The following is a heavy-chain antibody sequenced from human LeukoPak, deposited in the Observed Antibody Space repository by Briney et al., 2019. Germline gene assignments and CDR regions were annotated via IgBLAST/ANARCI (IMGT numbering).Heavy chain of an antibody. D-gene: IGHD4-23*01. V-gene: IGHV3-23*01. J-gene: IGHJ4*02. CDR1: GFTFSSYA. CDR2: ISGSGGST. CDR3: ARESDLVGGNSLDY. Sequence: PGGSLRLSCAASGFTFSSYAMSWVRQAPGKGLEWVSAISGSGGSTDYADSVKGRFTISRDNSKNTVFLQMNSLRAEDTAVYYCARESDLVGGNSLDYWGQGTLVTVSS.